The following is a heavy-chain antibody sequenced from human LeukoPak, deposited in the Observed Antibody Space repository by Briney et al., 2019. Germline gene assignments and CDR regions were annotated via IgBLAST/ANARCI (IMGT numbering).Heavy chain of an antibody. V-gene: IGHV1-2*02. CDR1: GYTFTGYY. CDR2: INPNSGGT. Sequence: ASVKVSCKASGYTFTGYYMHWVRQAPGQGLEWMGWINPNSGGTNYAQKFQGRVTMTRDTSISTAYMELSRLRSDDTAVYYCAKTYYYGPGMYSVDAFDIWGQGTMVTVSS. J-gene: IGHJ3*02. CDR3: AKTYYYGPGMYSVDAFDI. D-gene: IGHD3-10*01.